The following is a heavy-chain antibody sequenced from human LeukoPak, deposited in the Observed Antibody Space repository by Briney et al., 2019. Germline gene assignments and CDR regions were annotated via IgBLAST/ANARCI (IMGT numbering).Heavy chain of an antibody. D-gene: IGHD3-10*01. CDR3: ARVFDSGSQAYFYYMDV. V-gene: IGHV4-59*01. CDR1: GGSISSYY. CDR2: IYYSGST. Sequence: PSETLSLTCTVSGGSISSYYWSWLRQPPGKGLEWIGYIYYSGSTNYNPSLKSRVTISVDTSKNQFSLKVSSVTAADTAVYYCARVFDSGSQAYFYYMDVWGKGTTVTIFS. J-gene: IGHJ6*03.